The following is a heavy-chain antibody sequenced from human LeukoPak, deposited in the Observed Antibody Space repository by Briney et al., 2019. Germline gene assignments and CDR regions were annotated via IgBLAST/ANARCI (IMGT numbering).Heavy chain of an antibody. CDR2: IRYDGSNK. J-gene: IGHJ6*03. D-gene: IGHD2-15*01. V-gene: IGHV3-30*02. CDR3: ARAGCSGGSCYSGRKIGKHYYYYYYMDV. CDR1: GFTFSSYG. Sequence: PGGSLRLSCAASGFTFSSYGMHWVRQAPGKGLEWVAFIRYDGSNKYYADSVRGRFTISRDNSKNTLYLQMNSLRAEDTAVYYCARAGCSGGSCYSGRKIGKHYYYYYYMDVWGKGTTVTVSS.